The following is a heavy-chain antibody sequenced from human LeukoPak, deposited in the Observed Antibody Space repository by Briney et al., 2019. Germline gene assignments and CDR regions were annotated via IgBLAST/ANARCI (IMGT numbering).Heavy chain of an antibody. CDR3: ATLGSYGYFAY. Sequence: SETLSLTCTVSGGSISSSSYYWGWIRPPPGKGLEWIGSIYYSGNTYYNPSLKSRVTISVDTSKNQFSLKLSSVTAADTAVYYCATLGSYGYFAYWGQGTLVTVSS. V-gene: IGHV4-39*01. D-gene: IGHD5-18*01. CDR1: GGSISSSSYY. CDR2: IYYSGNT. J-gene: IGHJ4*02.